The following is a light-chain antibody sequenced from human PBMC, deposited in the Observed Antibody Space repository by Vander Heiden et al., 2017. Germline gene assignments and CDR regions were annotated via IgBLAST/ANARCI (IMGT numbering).Light chain of an antibody. Sequence: SALTQPASVSGSPGQSITISCTGTSSDVGTYNLVSWDQQQPGKAPKVMIDEVSKRPSGGSNRFSGSKSGNTASLTISGLQAEDEADYYGCSYAGSSTSVFGTGTKVTVL. CDR3: CSYAGSSTSV. J-gene: IGLJ1*01. V-gene: IGLV2-23*02. CDR2: EVS. CDR1: SSDVGTYNL.